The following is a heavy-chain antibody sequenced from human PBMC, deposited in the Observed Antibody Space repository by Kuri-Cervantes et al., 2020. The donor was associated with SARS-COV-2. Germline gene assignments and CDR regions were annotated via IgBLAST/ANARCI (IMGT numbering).Heavy chain of an antibody. CDR2: ISGDGTAT. CDR1: TSTFSSYA. CDR3: ATSTDFGAFIIPGDY. Sequence: GGSLRLSCAASTSTFSSYAMTWVRQAPGKGLQWVSSISGDGTATSYADSVQGRFTISRDNSRSALYLRMNSLRADDTATYFCATSTDFGAFIIPGDYWGQGTQVTVSS. V-gene: IGHV3-23*05. J-gene: IGHJ4*02. D-gene: IGHD3-3*01.